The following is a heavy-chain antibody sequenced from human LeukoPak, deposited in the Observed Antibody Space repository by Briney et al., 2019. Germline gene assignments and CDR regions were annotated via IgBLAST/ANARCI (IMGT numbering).Heavy chain of an antibody. CDR1: GFTVSSNY. D-gene: IGHD1-26*01. V-gene: IGHV3-53*01. CDR2: IYSGCST. CDR3: ARGVGSGSRLRAGDY. J-gene: IGHJ4*02. Sequence: GGSLRLSCAASGFTVSSNYMSWVRQAPGKGLEWVSVIYSGCSTYYADSVKGRFTISRDNSKNTLYLQMNSLRAEDTAVYYCARGVGSGSRLRAGDYWGQGTLVTVSS.